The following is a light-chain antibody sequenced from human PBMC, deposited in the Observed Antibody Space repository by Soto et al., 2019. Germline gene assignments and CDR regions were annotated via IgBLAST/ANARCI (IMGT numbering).Light chain of an antibody. Sequence: SYELTQPLSVSVALGQTARITCGGNNIGGKNVHWYQLNPGQAPVLVIYRDFNRPSGIPERFSGSNSGNTATLAISGAQDEDDADYYCQVLDSSTVVFGGGTKLTVL. CDR1: NIGGKN. CDR2: RDF. V-gene: IGLV3-9*01. J-gene: IGLJ3*02. CDR3: QVLDSSTVV.